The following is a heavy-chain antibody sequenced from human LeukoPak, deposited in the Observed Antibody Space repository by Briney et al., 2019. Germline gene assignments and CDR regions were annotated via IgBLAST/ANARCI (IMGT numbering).Heavy chain of an antibody. CDR2: ISYDESKK. J-gene: IGHJ4*02. Sequence: GGSLRLSCAASGFTFNTHAMHWVRQAPGKGLEWVAIISYDESKKYYSDSVKGRFTISRDNSKNTLYLQMNSLRAEGTAVYYCAALPRGNLDYWGQGTLVTVSS. V-gene: IGHV3-30*04. CDR3: AALPRGNLDY. CDR1: GFTFNTHA. D-gene: IGHD1-14*01.